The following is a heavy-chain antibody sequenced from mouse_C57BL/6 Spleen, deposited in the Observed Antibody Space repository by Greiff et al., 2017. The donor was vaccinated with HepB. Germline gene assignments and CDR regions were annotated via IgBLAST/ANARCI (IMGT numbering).Heavy chain of an antibody. CDR3: ARPVVTTGVAY. Sequence: EVQRVESGGGLVKPGGSLKLSCAASGFTFSDYGMHWVRQAPEKGLEWVAYISSGSSTIYYADTVKGRFSISRDNAKNTLFLQMTSLRSEDTAMYYCARPVVTTGVAYWGQGTLVTVSA. J-gene: IGHJ3*01. CDR2: ISSGSSTI. D-gene: IGHD2-2*01. V-gene: IGHV5-17*01. CDR1: GFTFSDYG.